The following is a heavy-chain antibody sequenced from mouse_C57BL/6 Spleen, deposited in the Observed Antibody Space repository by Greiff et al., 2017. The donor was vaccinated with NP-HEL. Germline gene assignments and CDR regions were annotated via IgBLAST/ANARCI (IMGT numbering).Heavy chain of an antibody. CDR1: GYAFSSYW. CDR2: IYPGDGDT. CDR3: ATRVTAYSFDY. D-gene: IGHD2-13*01. V-gene: IGHV1-80*01. Sequence: VQLQQSGAELVKPGASVKISCKASGYAFSSYWMNWVKQRPGKGLEWIGQIYPGDGDTNYNGKFKGKATLTADKSSSTAYMQLSSLTSEDSAVYFSATRVTAYSFDYWGQGTSLTVSS. J-gene: IGHJ2*02.